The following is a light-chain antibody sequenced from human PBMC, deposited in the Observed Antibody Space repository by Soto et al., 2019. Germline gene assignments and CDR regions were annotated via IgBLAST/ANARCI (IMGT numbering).Light chain of an antibody. CDR3: QQYNSYSPWT. J-gene: IGKJ1*01. CDR1: QSVNKW. CDR2: DAS. Sequence: DIQMTQSPSTLSASVGERVTLTGLASQSVNKWLAWFQQKPGKVPKLLIFDASTLQTGVPSRFGGGGSGTEFTLTISGLQPDDFATYYCQQYNSYSPWTFGPGTKVDIK. V-gene: IGKV1-5*01.